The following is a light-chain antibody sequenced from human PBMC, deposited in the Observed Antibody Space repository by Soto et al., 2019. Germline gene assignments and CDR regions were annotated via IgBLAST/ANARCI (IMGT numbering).Light chain of an antibody. CDR2: GAS. CDR1: RNINRK. Sequence: EIVMTQSPATLSVSPGERATLSCRASRNINRKLAWYQQKPGQGPRLLISGASTRATGIPARFSGSGSGTEFTLTISSMQSEDFAVYYCQQYYDYPPLIFGGGTKVEIK. V-gene: IGKV3-15*01. J-gene: IGKJ4*01. CDR3: QQYYDYPPLI.